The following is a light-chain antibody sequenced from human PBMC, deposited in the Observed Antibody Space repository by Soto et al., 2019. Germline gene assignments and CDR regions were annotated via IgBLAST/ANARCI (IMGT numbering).Light chain of an antibody. CDR3: QQYGSSPLFA. CDR1: QSVSSNY. CDR2: GAS. Sequence: EIVLTQSPGTLSLSPGERATLSCRASQSVSSNYLAWYQQKPGQALRLLIYGASSRATGIPDRFSGSGSGTDFTLTISSLEPEDFAVYYCQQYGSSPLFAFGPGTEVDLK. V-gene: IGKV3-20*01. J-gene: IGKJ3*01.